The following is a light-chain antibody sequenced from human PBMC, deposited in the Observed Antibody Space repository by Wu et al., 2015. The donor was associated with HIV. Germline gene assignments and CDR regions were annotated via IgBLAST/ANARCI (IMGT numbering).Light chain of an antibody. CDR3: QQYNNWPGT. V-gene: IGKV3-15*01. CDR1: QSVSRS. Sequence: EIVMTQSPATLSVSPGERASLSCRASQSVSRSLAWYQQKPGQAPRLLIYDASTRATGIPARFSGSGSGTEFTLTVSSLQSEDFAVYYCQQYNNWPGTFGGGTKV. J-gene: IGKJ4*01. CDR2: DAS.